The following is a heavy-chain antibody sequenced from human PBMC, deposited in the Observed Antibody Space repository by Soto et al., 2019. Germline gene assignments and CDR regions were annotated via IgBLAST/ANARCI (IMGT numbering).Heavy chain of an antibody. CDR3: AREKWLVRRNDPFDI. CDR1: GYTLPPHH. V-gene: IGHV1-46*01. J-gene: IGHJ3*02. CDR2: INPSGGST. D-gene: IGHD6-19*01. Sequence: GPVKGSLKASGYTLPPHHIHRGRQAPGQGLEWMGIINPSGGSTSYAQKFQGRVTMTRDTSTSTVYMELSSLRSEDTAVYYCAREKWLVRRNDPFDIWGQGTMVTVSS.